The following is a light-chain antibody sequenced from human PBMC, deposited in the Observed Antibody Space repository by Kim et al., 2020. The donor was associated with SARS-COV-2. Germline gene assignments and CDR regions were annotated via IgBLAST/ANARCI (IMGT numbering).Light chain of an antibody. CDR1: QGISSY. CDR2: AAS. V-gene: IGKV1-9*01. Sequence: GDRVTITCRASQGISSYLAWYQQKPGKAPKLLIYAASTLQSGVPSRFSGSGSGTEFTLTISSLQPEDFATYYCQQLNSYPRLTFGGGTKVDIK. J-gene: IGKJ4*01. CDR3: QQLNSYPRLT.